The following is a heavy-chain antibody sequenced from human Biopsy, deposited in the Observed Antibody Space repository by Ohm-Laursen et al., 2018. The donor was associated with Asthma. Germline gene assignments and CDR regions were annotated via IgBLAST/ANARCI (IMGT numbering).Heavy chain of an antibody. CDR3: AKDRSYHYYYGMDV. CDR1: GFTFGDYW. V-gene: IGHV3-23*01. J-gene: IGHJ6*02. Sequence: SLRLSCSASGFTFGDYWMSWVRQAPGKGLEWVSGISGSGGSTYYADSVKGRFTISRDNSKNTLYLQVSSLRAEDTAVYYCAKDRSYHYYYGMDVWGQGTTVTVSS. CDR2: ISGSGGST.